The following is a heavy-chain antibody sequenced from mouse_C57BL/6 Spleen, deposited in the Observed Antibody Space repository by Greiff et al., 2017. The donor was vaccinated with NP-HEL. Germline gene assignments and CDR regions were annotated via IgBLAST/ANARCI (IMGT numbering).Heavy chain of an antibody. V-gene: IGHV1-64*01. Sequence: QVQLQQPGAELVKPGASVKLSCKASGYTFTSYWMHWVKQRPGQGLEWIGMIHPNSGSTNYNEKFKSKATLTVDKSSSAAYMRLSSLTSEDSAVYYCTRSYQAMDYWGQGTSVTVSS. CDR2: IHPNSGST. CDR3: TRSYQAMDY. CDR1: GYTFTSYW. J-gene: IGHJ4*01.